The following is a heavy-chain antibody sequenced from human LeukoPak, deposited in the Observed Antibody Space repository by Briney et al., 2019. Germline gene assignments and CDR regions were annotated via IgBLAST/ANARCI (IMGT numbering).Heavy chain of an antibody. CDR3: ARTNYDVLTGPFYGMDV. CDR1: GFTFGSYG. J-gene: IGHJ6*04. D-gene: IGHD3-9*01. V-gene: IGHV3-33*01. CDR2: IWYNGSNE. Sequence: GRSLRLSCAASGFTFGSYGMHWVRQAPGKGLEWVAVIWYNGSNEYYTDSVKGRFTISRDNSKNTLSLQMNSLRAEDTAVYYCARTNYDVLTGPFYGMDVWGKGTTVTVSS.